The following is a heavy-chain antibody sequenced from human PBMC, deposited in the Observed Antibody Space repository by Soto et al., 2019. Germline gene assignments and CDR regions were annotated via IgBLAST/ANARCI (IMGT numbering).Heavy chain of an antibody. D-gene: IGHD3-3*01. V-gene: IGHV3-23*01. CDR3: AKRAITTLEYCDY. J-gene: IGHJ4*02. CDR2: IGGSGST. CDR1: EFTFSTYA. Sequence: EVQLLESGGGLVQPGESLRLSCAASEFTFSTYAMSWVRQAPGKGLEWVSTIGGSGSTYYADSVKGRFTVSRDNSKNTVYLQMNSLRAEDTAVYYCAKRAITTLEYCDYWGQGALVTVSA.